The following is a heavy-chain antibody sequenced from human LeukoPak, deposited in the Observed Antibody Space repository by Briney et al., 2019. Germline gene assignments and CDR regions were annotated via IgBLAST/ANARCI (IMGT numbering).Heavy chain of an antibody. V-gene: IGHV1-69*13. CDR1: GGTFSSYA. CDR3: ARPDGGLDY. CDR2: IIPIFGTA. J-gene: IGHJ4*02. D-gene: IGHD3-16*01. Sequence: ASVKVSCKASGGTFSSYAISWVRQAPGQGLEWMGGIIPIFGTANYAQRFQGGVTIIADESTSTAYMELSSLRSEDTAVYYCARPDGGLDYWGQGTLVTVSS.